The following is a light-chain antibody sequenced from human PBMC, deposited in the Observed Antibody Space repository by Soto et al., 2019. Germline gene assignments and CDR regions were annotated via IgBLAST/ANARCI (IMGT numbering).Light chain of an antibody. CDR3: SSYTTSNTRQIV. CDR1: SSDVGGYNY. V-gene: IGLV2-14*03. Sequence: QSVLTQPASVSGSPGQSSTISCTGTSSDVGGYNYVSWYQLHPGKAPKLIIYDVTNRPSGVSNPFSGSKSGNTASLTISGLQPEDEADYYCSSYTTSNTRQIVFGTGTKVTVL. J-gene: IGLJ1*01. CDR2: DVT.